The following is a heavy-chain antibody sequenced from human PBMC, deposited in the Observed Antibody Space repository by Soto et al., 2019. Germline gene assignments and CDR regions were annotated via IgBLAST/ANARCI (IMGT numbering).Heavy chain of an antibody. J-gene: IGHJ6*02. CDR2: IYYSGST. V-gene: IGHV4-39*01. CDR1: GGSISSSSYY. Sequence: QLQLQESGPGLVKPSETLSLTCTVSGGSISSSSYYWGWIRQPPGKGLEWIGSIYYSGSTYYNPSLKSRVTISVDTSKNQSSLKLSSVTAADTAVYYCARLWPYYYGMDVWGQGTTVTVSS. D-gene: IGHD3-16*01. CDR3: ARLWPYYYGMDV.